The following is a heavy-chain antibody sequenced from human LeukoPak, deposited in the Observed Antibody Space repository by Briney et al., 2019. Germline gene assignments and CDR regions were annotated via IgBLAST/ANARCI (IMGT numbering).Heavy chain of an antibody. D-gene: IGHD1-26*01. J-gene: IGHJ4*02. CDR3: ARGLFTGGTNYGF. CDR2: ISYDRSKK. Sequence: GGSLRLSCAASGFTFSTYAMHWVGQAPAKGLQWVAVISYDRSKKYYADSVKDRFTISRDNSTNTLYLQMNSLRAEDPAVYSCARGLFTGGTNYGFWGQGTLVTVSS. CDR1: GFTFSTYA. V-gene: IGHV3-30-3*01.